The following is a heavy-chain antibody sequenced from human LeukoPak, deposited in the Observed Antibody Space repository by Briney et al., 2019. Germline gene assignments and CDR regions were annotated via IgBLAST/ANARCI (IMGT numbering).Heavy chain of an antibody. Sequence: PGGSLRHSCAASGFTVSSYMSWVRQAPGKGLEWVSVIYDGGNTNYADSVKGRFTISRDTSKNTLFLQMNSLRAEDTGVYYCVGATRWLAYDYWGQGTLVTVSS. CDR3: VGATRWLAYDY. CDR2: IYDGGNT. J-gene: IGHJ4*02. CDR1: GFTVSSY. D-gene: IGHD6-19*01. V-gene: IGHV3-53*01.